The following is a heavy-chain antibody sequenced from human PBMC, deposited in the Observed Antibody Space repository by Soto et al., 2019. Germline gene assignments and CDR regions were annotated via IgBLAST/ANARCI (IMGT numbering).Heavy chain of an antibody. D-gene: IGHD3-10*01. CDR1: GYTFTSYG. CDR3: ARDKVRGVKLSWFDP. CDR2: ISAYNGNT. V-gene: IGHV1-18*01. Sequence: ASVKVSCKASGYTFTSYGISWVRQAPGQGLEWMGWISAYNGNTNYAQKLQGRVTMTTDTSTSTAYMELRSLRSDDTAVYYCARDKVRGVKLSWFDPWGQGTLVTVSS. J-gene: IGHJ5*02.